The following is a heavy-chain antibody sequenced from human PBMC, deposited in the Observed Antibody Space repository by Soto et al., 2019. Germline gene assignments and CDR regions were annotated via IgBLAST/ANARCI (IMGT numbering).Heavy chain of an antibody. D-gene: IGHD2-15*01. J-gene: IGHJ5*02. CDR2: IHIGNGNA. CDR1: GHTFTYDP. CDR3: AREPLCGGRCYDNYFDP. V-gene: IGHV1-3*04. Sequence: SVKASSKASGHTFTYDPIHGVPQAPGQRLTWMCWIHIGNGNAGSSQKFQGRVTMRRETSARTAYMELTSLRSEDTAVYYCAREPLCGGRCYDNYFDPWGQGTLVTACS.